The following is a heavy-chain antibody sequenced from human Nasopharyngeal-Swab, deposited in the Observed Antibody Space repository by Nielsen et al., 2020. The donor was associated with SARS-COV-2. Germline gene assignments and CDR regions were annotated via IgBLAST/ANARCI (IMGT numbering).Heavy chain of an antibody. CDR2: IYSGGSST. CDR1: GFTFSRYA. Sequence: GEFLKISCAASGFTFSRYAMRGVREAPGKGLEWVSVIYSGGSSTYYADSVKGRFTISRDNSKNTLYLQMNSLKAEDTAVYYCAKVTTVTDPDDYWGQGTLVTVSS. D-gene: IGHD4-17*01. V-gene: IGHV3-23*03. J-gene: IGHJ4*02. CDR3: AKVTTVTDPDDY.